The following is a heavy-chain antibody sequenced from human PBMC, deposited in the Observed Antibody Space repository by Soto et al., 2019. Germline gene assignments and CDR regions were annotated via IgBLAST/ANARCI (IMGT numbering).Heavy chain of an antibody. CDR1: GESLRGYY. D-gene: IGHD2-21*01. J-gene: IGHJ5*01. CDR2: INHRGTT. Sequence: QVQLQQWGTGLLKPSETLSLHCAVYGESLRGYYWRWIRQTPAMGLEGIGEINHRGTTKHYSSLKSRAVICVDTSKNQVSLRLSDVTAADTAVYYCARGYPRSILWTSLTSSYWFDSWGQGTLVTVSS. V-gene: IGHV4-34*04. CDR3: ARGYPRSILWTSLTSSYWFDS.